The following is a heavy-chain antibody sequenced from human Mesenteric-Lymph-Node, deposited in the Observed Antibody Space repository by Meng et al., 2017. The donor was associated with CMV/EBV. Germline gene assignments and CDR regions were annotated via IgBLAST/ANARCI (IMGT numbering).Heavy chain of an antibody. V-gene: IGHV4-39*07. CDR1: GGSISSGGYY. D-gene: IGHD3-22*01. CDR2: IYYSGST. J-gene: IGHJ4*02. Sequence: GSLRLSCTVSGGSISSGGYYWTWIRQPPGKGLEWIGNIYYSGSTYYNPSLKSRVTISVDTSKNQFSLNLRSVTAADTAVYYCARIDGTYYYDSSGYYFGAVGIDYWGQGTLVTVSS. CDR3: ARIDGTYYYDSSGYYFGAVGIDY.